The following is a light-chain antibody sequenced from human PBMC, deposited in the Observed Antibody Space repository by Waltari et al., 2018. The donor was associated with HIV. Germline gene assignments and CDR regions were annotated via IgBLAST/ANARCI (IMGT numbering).Light chain of an antibody. CDR2: DVD. CDR1: QSVSSD. V-gene: IGKV3-11*01. CDR3: QQRSNWPPLAT. Sequence: EIVLTQSPATLSLSPGERATLSCRASQSVSSDLALYQQKPGQAPRLLIYDVDKRATGIPARFSGSGSGTDFTLTISSLQPEDFAVYYCQQRSNWPPLATFGPGTKVDIK. J-gene: IGKJ3*01.